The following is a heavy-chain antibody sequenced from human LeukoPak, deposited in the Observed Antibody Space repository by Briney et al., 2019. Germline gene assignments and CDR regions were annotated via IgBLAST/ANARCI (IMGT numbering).Heavy chain of an antibody. CDR2: IYTSGST. CDR1: GGSISSYY. CDR3: ARDKYDFWSGYPQTYNWFDP. J-gene: IGHJ5*02. Sequence: PSETLSLTCTVSGGSISSYYWSLIRQPAGKGLEWIGRIYTSGSTNYNPSLKSRVTMSVDTSKNQFSLKLSSVTAADTAVYYCARDKYDFWSGYPQTYNWFDPWGQGTLVTVSS. D-gene: IGHD3-3*01. V-gene: IGHV4-4*07.